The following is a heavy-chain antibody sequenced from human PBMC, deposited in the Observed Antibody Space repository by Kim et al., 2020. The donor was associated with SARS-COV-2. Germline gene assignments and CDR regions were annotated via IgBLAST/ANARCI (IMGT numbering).Heavy chain of an antibody. CDR3: AREGPAYYFDY. V-gene: IGHV1-69*05. CDR1: GGAFSNYG. Sequence: SVKVSCKVSGGAFSNYGVRWIRQAPGQRLEWMGGLIAVFGTPNYAQKFQGRLTITTDASTTTAYMELSSLRPDDTAIYYCAREGPAYYFDYWGQGTLVTVAS. J-gene: IGHJ4*02. CDR2: LIAVFGTP.